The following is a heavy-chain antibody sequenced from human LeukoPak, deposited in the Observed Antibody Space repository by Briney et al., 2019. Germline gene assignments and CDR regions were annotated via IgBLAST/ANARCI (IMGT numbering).Heavy chain of an antibody. J-gene: IGHJ4*01. CDR1: GCSISEYW. Sequence: GGSLTLSCAASGCSISEYWMNWVRLVPGKGLEGVANINEDGTIQDYVASVRGRFTISRNNAKNSLYLQMNSLGAEDTAVYYCASRESSMSRSHWGHGTLVTVSS. CDR2: INEDGTIQ. D-gene: IGHD2/OR15-2a*01. CDR3: ASRESSMSRSH. V-gene: IGHV3-7*01.